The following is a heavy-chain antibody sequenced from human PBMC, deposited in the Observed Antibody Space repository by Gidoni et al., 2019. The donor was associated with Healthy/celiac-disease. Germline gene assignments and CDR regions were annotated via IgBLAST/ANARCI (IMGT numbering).Heavy chain of an antibody. CDR2: IGTAGDK. CDR1: GFPFSSYD. D-gene: IGHD3-10*02. Sequence: EVQLVESGGGLVQPGGSLRLSCAASGFPFSSYDIHWVRQATGKGMEWVSAIGTAGDKYYPGSVKGRFTISRENAKNSLYLQMNSLRAGDTAVYYCARGGPISSGSSNYYYYYGMDVWGQGTTVTVSS. V-gene: IGHV3-13*01. J-gene: IGHJ6*02. CDR3: ARGGPISSGSSNYYYYYGMDV.